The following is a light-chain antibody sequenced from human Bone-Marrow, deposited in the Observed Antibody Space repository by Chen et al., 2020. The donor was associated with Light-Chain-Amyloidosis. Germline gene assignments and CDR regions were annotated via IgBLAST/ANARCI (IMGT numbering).Light chain of an antibody. J-gene: IGLJ3*02. CDR3: QVWDRSSDRPV. CDR1: NIGSTS. CDR2: DDS. Sequence: SYVLTQPSSVSVAPGQTATTACGGTNIGSTSGHWYQQTPGQAPLLVVYDDSDRPSGIPERLSGSNSGTTATLTISRVEAGDEADYYCQVWDRSSDRPVFGGGTKLTVL. V-gene: IGLV3-21*02.